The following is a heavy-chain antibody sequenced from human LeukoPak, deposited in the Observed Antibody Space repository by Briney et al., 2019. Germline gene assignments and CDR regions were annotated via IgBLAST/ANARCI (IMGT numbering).Heavy chain of an antibody. CDR2: ICHTGST. Sequence: SQTLSLTCTVSGGSISSGGYYWSWIRQHPGKGLEWIGYICHTGSTYYNPSLKSRVTISVDTSKSQFSLKLSSVTAADTAVYFCARNSGYDALEFDYWGQGTLVTVSS. CDR1: GGSISSGGYY. J-gene: IGHJ4*02. D-gene: IGHD5-12*01. CDR3: ARNSGYDALEFDY. V-gene: IGHV4-31*03.